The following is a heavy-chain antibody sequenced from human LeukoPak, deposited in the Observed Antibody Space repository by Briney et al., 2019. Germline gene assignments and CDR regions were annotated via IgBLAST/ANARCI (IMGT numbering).Heavy chain of an antibody. V-gene: IGHV3-23*01. CDR1: GFTFSNFA. Sequence: PGGSLRLSCAASGFTFSNFAMSWVRQAPGKGPEWLSAISTSGDTTYYADSVKGRFTISRDNSKNTLYLQMNSLRAEETDLYYGAKDRATTSGSYYGYFGYWGQGTLVTVSS. CDR2: ISTSGDTT. J-gene: IGHJ4*02. CDR3: AKDRATTSGSYYGYFGY. D-gene: IGHD1-26*01.